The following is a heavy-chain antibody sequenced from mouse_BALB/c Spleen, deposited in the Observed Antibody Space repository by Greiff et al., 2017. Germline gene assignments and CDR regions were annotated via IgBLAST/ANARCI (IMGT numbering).Heavy chain of an antibody. J-gene: IGHJ4*01. CDR3: TRWGPDYYAMDY. V-gene: IGHV1S81*02. CDR2: INPSNGGT. Sequence: QVQLQQPGAELVNPGASVKLSCKASGYTFTSYYMYWVKQRPGQGLEWIGGINPSNGGTNFNEKFKSKATLTVDKSSSTAYMQLSSLTSEDSAVYYCTRWGPDYYAMDYWGQGTSVTVSS. CDR1: GYTFTSYY.